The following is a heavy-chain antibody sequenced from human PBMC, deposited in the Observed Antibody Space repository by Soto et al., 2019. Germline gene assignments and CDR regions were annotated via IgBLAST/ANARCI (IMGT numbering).Heavy chain of an antibody. CDR2: INPSGGST. V-gene: IGHV1-46*03. D-gene: IGHD1-1*01. CDR1: GYTFTSYY. CDR3: SRGYPPRDQLGNLPGAF. Sequence: QVQLVQPGAEVMQPGASVKVSCKASGYTFTSYYIQWVRQAPGQGLEWMGIINPSGGSTNYAQKFQGRVTMTRDTSTSTVYMELSSLRSEDTAIYYCSRGYPPRDQLGNLPGAFWGQGTLVTVSS. J-gene: IGHJ4*02.